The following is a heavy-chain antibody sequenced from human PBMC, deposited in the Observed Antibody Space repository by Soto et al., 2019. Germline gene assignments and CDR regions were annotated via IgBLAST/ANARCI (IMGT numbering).Heavy chain of an antibody. CDR3: AREGGLTMVRGVIITIYYFDY. J-gene: IGHJ4*02. CDR1: GYTFTSYG. D-gene: IGHD3-10*01. Sequence: GASVKVSCKASGYTFTSYGISWVRQAPGQGLEWMGWISAYNGNTNYAQKLQGRVTMTTDTSTSTAYMELRSLRSDDTAVYYCAREGGLTMVRGVIITIYYFDYWGQGTLVTVSS. V-gene: IGHV1-18*01. CDR2: ISAYNGNT.